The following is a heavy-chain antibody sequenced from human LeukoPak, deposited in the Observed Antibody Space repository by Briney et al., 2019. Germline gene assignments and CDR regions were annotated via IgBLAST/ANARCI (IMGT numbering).Heavy chain of an antibody. CDR3: ARSPTVTNDNFDY. V-gene: IGHV1-69*13. D-gene: IGHD4-17*01. J-gene: IGHJ4*02. CDR1: GYTFTSYD. CDR2: IIPIFGTA. Sequence: SVKVSCKASGYTFTSYDINWVRQAPGQGLEWMGGIIPIFGTANYAQKFQGRVTITADESTSTAYMELSSLRSEDTAVYYCARSPTVTNDNFDYWGQGTLVTVSS.